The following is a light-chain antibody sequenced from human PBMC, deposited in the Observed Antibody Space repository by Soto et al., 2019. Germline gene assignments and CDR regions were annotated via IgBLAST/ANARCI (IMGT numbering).Light chain of an antibody. CDR3: QQRCNWPPGCT. Sequence: EIVLTQSPATLSLSPGERATLSCRASQSVSSYLAWYQQKPGQAPRLLIYDASNRATGIPARFSGSGSGTDFTLTISSLEPEDFAVYYCQQRCNWPPGCTFGQGTKLEIK. V-gene: IGKV3-11*01. CDR2: DAS. CDR1: QSVSSY. J-gene: IGKJ2*02.